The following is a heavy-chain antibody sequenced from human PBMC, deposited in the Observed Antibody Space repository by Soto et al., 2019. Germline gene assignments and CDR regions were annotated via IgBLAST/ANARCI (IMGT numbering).Heavy chain of an antibody. CDR2: IFSNDEK. D-gene: IGHD6-13*01. V-gene: IGHV2-26*01. CDR3: ARIREGSSSWYYFDY. Sequence: SGPTLVNPTETLTLTCTVSGFSLSNARMGVSWIRQPPGKALEWLAHIFSNDEKSYSTSLKSRLTISKDTSKSQVVLTMTNMDPVDTATYYCARIREGSSSWYYFDYWGQGTLVTVS. J-gene: IGHJ4*02. CDR1: GFSLSNARMG.